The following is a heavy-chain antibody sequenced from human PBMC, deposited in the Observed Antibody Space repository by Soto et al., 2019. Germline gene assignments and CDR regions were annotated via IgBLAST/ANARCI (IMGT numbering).Heavy chain of an antibody. CDR1: GGSISSGGYS. V-gene: IGHV4-30-2*01. CDR3: ARGTRRDGYPIDY. Sequence: SETLSLTCAVSGGSISSGGYSWSWIRQPPGKGLEWIGYIYHSGSTYYNPSLKSRVTISVDRSKNQFSLKLSSVTAADTAVYYCARGTRRDGYPIDYWGQGTLVTVSS. J-gene: IGHJ4*02. CDR2: IYHSGST. D-gene: IGHD5-12*01.